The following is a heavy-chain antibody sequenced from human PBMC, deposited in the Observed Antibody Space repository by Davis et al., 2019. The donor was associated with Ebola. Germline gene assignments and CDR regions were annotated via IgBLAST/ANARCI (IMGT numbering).Heavy chain of an antibody. CDR1: GYTFTNYG. Sequence: ASVKVSCKASGYTFTNYGITWVRQAPGQGLEWMGWINPHNGNTNYAQNVQGRVTMTTDTSTSTAYMEVGSLRSDDTSVYYCARAQFPTTSDHWGQGTLVTVSS. CDR3: ARAQFPTTSDH. CDR2: INPHNGNT. D-gene: IGHD1-1*01. V-gene: IGHV1-18*04. J-gene: IGHJ4*02.